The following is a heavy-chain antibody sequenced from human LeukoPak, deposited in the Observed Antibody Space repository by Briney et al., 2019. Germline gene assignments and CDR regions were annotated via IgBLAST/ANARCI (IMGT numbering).Heavy chain of an antibody. V-gene: IGHV3-23*01. CDR2: ISGSGGST. J-gene: IGHJ4*02. D-gene: IGHD6-13*01. CDR3: AKDLFSSSWYLLHSGFPGPHAY. Sequence: GGSLRLSCAASGFTFSSYAMSSVRQAPGKGLEWVSAISGSGGSTYYADSVKGRFTISRDNSKNTLYLQMNSLRAEDTAVYYCAKDLFSSSWYLLHSGFPGPHAYWGQGTLVTVSS. CDR1: GFTFSSYA.